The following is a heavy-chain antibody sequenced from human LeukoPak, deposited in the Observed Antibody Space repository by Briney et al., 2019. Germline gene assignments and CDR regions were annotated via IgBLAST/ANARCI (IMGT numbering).Heavy chain of an antibody. V-gene: IGHV1-18*01. CDR2: ISAYNGNT. Sequence: GASVKVSCKASGYTFTSYGISWVRQAPGQGLEWMGWISAYNGNTNYAQKLQGRVTMTTDTSTSTAYIELRSLRSDDKAVYYCARYDSLWFGELHTYYYYGMDVWGQGTTVTVSS. CDR1: GYTFTSYG. J-gene: IGHJ6*02. D-gene: IGHD3-10*01. CDR3: ARYDSLWFGELHTYYYYGMDV.